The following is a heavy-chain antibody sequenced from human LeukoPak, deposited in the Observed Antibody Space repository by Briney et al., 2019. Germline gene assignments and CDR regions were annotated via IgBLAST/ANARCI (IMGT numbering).Heavy chain of an antibody. V-gene: IGHV3-23*01. Sequence: GGSLRLSCAASGFTFRNYAIYWVRQAPGKGLEWVSGISGSGGDTYFADSVKGRFTISRDHSKNTVFLQMDSLRAEDTAVYYCARDMRDYVWGSYRYTNYYYYYGMDVWGQGTTVTVSS. CDR1: GFTFRNYA. J-gene: IGHJ6*02. CDR2: ISGSGGDT. D-gene: IGHD3-16*02. CDR3: ARDMRDYVWGSYRYTNYYYYYGMDV.